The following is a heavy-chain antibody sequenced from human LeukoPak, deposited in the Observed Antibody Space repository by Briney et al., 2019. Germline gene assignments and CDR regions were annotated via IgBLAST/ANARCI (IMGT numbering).Heavy chain of an antibody. CDR3: ASPYYYDSSGYYSRYYFDY. CDR2: IIPILGIA. V-gene: IGHV1-69*04. D-gene: IGHD3-22*01. Sequence: SVKVSCKASGGTLSSYAISWVRQAPGQGLEWMGRIIPILGIANYAQKFQGRVTITADKSTSTAYMELSSLRSEDTAVYYCASPYYYDSSGYYSRYYFDYWGQGTLVTVSS. CDR1: GGTLSSYA. J-gene: IGHJ4*02.